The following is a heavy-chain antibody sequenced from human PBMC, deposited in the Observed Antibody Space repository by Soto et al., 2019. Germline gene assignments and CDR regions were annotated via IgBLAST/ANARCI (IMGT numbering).Heavy chain of an antibody. CDR3: EKDRGPYDSSAHYGMDV. J-gene: IGHJ6*01. CDR2: ISGSGGST. Sequence: PGGSLRLSCAASGFTFSSYAMSWVRQAPGKGLEWVSAISGSGGSTYYADSVKGRFTISRDNSKNTLYLQMNSLRAEDTAVYYCEKDRGPYDSSAHYGMDVWGQGTTVNVS. D-gene: IGHD3-22*01. CDR1: GFTFSSYA. V-gene: IGHV3-23*01.